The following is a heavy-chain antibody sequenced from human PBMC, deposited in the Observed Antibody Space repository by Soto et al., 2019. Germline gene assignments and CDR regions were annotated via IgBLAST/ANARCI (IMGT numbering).Heavy chain of an antibody. CDR3: AKVSRKGSAIDFDY. V-gene: IGHV1-8*01. Sequence: QVQLVQSGAELKKPGASVKVSCKASGYTFSNYDMNWVRQATGQGPEWIGWVNPNNGDTGYAQKLQGRVTLTTDISQTTAYMELTSLRSEDTAIYYCAKVSRKGSAIDFDYWGQGTLITVSS. CDR2: VNPNNGDT. J-gene: IGHJ4*02. CDR1: GYTFSNYD. D-gene: IGHD3-10*01.